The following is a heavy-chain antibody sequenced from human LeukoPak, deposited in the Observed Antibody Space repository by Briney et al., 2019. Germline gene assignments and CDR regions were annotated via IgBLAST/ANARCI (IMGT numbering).Heavy chain of an antibody. CDR2: IKQDGSEK. Sequence: PGGSLRLSCGVSGFTFSDYWMNWVRQAPGKGLEWVASIKQDGSEKSYVDSVKGRFTISRDNAKNSLYLQMSSLRAEDTAVYYCAKVWVVTPAAFDIWGQGTMVTVSS. D-gene: IGHD4-23*01. CDR3: AKVWVVTPAAFDI. J-gene: IGHJ3*02. V-gene: IGHV3-7*01. CDR1: GFTFSDYW.